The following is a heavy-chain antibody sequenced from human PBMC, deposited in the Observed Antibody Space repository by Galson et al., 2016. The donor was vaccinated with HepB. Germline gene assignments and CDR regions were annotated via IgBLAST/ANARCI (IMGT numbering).Heavy chain of an antibody. CDR2: ISGSGGST. V-gene: IGHV3-23*01. J-gene: IGHJ4*02. Sequence: SLRLSCAASGFTFSSYAMSWVRQAPGKGLEWVSAISGSGGSTYYAGSVKGRFTISRDNSKNTLYLQMNRRGAEDTAVYYCAKGAEQWLVPGYFDSWGQGTLVTVSS. CDR1: GFTFSSYA. CDR3: AKGAEQWLVPGYFDS. D-gene: IGHD6-19*01.